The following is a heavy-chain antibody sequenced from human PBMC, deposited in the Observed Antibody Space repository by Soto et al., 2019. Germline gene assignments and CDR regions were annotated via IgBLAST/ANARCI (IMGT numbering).Heavy chain of an antibody. CDR2: ISAYNGNT. CDR1: GYTFTSYG. D-gene: IGHD1-7*01. J-gene: IGHJ6*02. V-gene: IGHV1-18*04. CDR3: ARDEAWNYDTDNYYYYGMDV. Sequence: ASVKVSCKASGYTFTSYGISWVRQAPGQGLEWMGWISAYNGNTNYAQKLQGRVTMTTDTSTSTAYMELRSLRSDDTAVYYCARDEAWNYDTDNYYYYGMDVWGQGTTVTVSS.